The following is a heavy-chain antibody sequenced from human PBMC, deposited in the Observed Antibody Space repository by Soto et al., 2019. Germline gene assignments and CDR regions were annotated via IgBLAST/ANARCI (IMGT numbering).Heavy chain of an antibody. J-gene: IGHJ4*02. CDR3: ATGSSGNSSSMYSIDF. CDR2: ISGMGGST. Sequence: EVQLLESGGDLVQPGWSLRRSCAASGFTFTDYALSWVRQAPGKWLAWVATISGMGGSTDLADSVKGRLSISRDMAKHTVSTLTHSLRAADPAAYFCATGSSGNSSSMYSIDFWSRGTLVTFDS. CDR1: GFTFTDYA. D-gene: IGHD6-13*01. V-gene: IGHV3-23*01.